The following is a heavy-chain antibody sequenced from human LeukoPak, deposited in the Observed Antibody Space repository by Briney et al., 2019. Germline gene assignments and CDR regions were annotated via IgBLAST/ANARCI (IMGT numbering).Heavy chain of an antibody. V-gene: IGHV1-69*13. CDR3: ARGGGPPTTYFDY. CDR2: IIPIFGTA. J-gene: IGHJ4*02. CDR1: GGTFSSYA. Sequence: ASVKVSCKASGGTFSSYAISWVRQAPGQGLVWMGGIIPIFGTANYAQKFQGRVTITADESTSTAYMELSSLRSEDTAVYYCARGGGPPTTYFDYWGQGTLVTVSS. D-gene: IGHD2/OR15-2a*01.